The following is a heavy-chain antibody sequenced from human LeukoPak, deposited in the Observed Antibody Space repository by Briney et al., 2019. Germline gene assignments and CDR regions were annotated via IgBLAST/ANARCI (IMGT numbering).Heavy chain of an antibody. V-gene: IGHV3-23*01. CDR1: GFALSSFV. D-gene: IGHD1-14*01. J-gene: IGHJ4*02. Sequence: PGGSLRLSCAASGFALSSFVMSWVRQAPGKGLEWVSTISGSGGSTYSADSVKGRFTISRDNFKNTLYLQMNSLRAEDTAVYYCASAGYNTYWGQGTLVTVSS. CDR3: ASAGYNTY. CDR2: ISGSGGST.